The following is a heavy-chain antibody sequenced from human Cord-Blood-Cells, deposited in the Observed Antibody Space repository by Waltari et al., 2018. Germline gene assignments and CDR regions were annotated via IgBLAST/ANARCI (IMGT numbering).Heavy chain of an antibody. CDR3: ASIAAAWYRYYFDY. CDR1: GYSITSGYY. CDR2: IHHSGST. Sequence: PGMVKPSETLSLTCAVSGYSITSGYYWVWIRQPPGKGLEWIGSIHHSGSTYYNPSLKSRVTISVDTSKNRFSLKLRAVTAADTAVYYCASIAAAWYRYYFDYWGQGTLVTVSS. V-gene: IGHV4-38-2*01. J-gene: IGHJ4*02. D-gene: IGHD6-13*01.